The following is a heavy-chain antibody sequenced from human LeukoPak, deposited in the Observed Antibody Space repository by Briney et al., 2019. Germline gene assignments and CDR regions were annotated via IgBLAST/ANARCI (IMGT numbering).Heavy chain of an antibody. D-gene: IGHD3-9*01. CDR3: ARARGSYYDILTGWGYFDL. Sequence: PGGSLRLSCAASGFTVSSNYMSWVRQAPGKGLEWVSVIYSGGSTYYADSVKGRFTVSRDNSKNTLYLQMNSLRAEDTAVYYCARARGSYYDILTGWGYFDLWGRGTLVTVSS. CDR2: IYSGGST. V-gene: IGHV3-53*01. CDR1: GFTVSSNY. J-gene: IGHJ2*01.